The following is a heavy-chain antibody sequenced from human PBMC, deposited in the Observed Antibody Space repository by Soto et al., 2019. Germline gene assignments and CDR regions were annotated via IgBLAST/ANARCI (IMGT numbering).Heavy chain of an antibody. Sequence: SVKVSCKASGGTFSSYAISWVRQAPGQGLEWMGGIIPIFGTANYAQKFQGRVTITADESTSTAYMELSSLRSEDTAVYYCARSLASDSSGLWALWGQGTLVTVSS. CDR1: GGTFSSYA. CDR2: IIPIFGTA. J-gene: IGHJ4*02. D-gene: IGHD3-22*01. V-gene: IGHV1-69*13. CDR3: ARSLASDSSGLWAL.